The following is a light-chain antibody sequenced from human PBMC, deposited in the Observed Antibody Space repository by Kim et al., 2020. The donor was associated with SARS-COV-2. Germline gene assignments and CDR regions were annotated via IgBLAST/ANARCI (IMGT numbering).Light chain of an antibody. CDR3: QAWDSSTAV. CDR2: QDS. Sequence: SYELTQPPSVSVSPGQTASITCSGDKLGDKYACWYEQKPGQSPVLVIYQDSKRLSGIPGRFSGSNSGNTATLTISGTQAMDEADYYCQAWDSSTAVFGGG. J-gene: IGLJ3*02. V-gene: IGLV3-1*01. CDR1: KLGDKY.